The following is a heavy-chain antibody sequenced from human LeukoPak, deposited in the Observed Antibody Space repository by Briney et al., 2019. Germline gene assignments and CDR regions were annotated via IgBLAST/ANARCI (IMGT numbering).Heavy chain of an antibody. Sequence: ASVKVSCKASGYTFTSYGISWVRQATGQGLEWMGWMNPNSGNTGYAQKFQGRVTMTRNTSISTAYMELSSLRSEDTAVYYCARGRAAADPNWFDPWGQGTLVTVSS. CDR3: ARGRAAADPNWFDP. V-gene: IGHV1-8*02. CDR2: MNPNSGNT. D-gene: IGHD6-13*01. J-gene: IGHJ5*02. CDR1: GYTFTSYG.